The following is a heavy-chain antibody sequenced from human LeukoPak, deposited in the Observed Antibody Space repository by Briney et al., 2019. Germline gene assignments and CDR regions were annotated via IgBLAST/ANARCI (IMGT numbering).Heavy chain of an antibody. CDR3: ARDPLDSGYVIV. J-gene: IGHJ4*02. V-gene: IGHV1-69*05. CDR2: IIPIFGTA. CDR1: GGTFSSYA. D-gene: IGHD5-12*01. Sequence: SVKVSCKASGGTFSSYAISWVRQAPRQGLEWMGGIIPIFGTANYAQKFQGRVTITTDESTSTAYMELSSLRSEDTAVYYCARDPLDSGYVIVWGQGTLVTVSS.